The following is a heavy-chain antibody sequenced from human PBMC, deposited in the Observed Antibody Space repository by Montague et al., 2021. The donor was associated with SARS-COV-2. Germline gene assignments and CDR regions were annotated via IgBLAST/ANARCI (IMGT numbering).Heavy chain of an antibody. CDR2: IYASGST. V-gene: IGHV4-4*07. CDR1: GVSITSYY. Sequence: SETLSLTCSISGVSITSYYWSWVRQPAGRGLEWIGHIYASGSTNYSPSLKSRVRLSIDNPKNQFSLKLESLTAADTAVYYCVRDGGNGYYFDYWGQGALVTVSS. J-gene: IGHJ4*02. CDR3: VRDGGNGYYFDY. D-gene: IGHD3-16*01.